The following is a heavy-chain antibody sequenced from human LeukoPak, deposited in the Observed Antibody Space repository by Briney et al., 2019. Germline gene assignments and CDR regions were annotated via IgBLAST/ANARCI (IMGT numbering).Heavy chain of an antibody. J-gene: IGHJ2*01. D-gene: IGHD1/OR15-1a*01. CDR3: ATDQLDQNPHWYFDL. Sequence: ASVKVSCKVSGYTLTELSMHWVRQAPGKGLEWMGGFDPEDGETIYAQKFQGRVTMTEDTSTDTAYMELSSLRSEDTAVYYCATDQLDQNPHWYFDLWGRGTLVTVSS. CDR2: FDPEDGET. CDR1: GYTLTELS. V-gene: IGHV1-24*01.